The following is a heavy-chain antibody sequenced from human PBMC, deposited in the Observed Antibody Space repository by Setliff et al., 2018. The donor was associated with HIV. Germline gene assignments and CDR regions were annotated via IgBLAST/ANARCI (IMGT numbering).Heavy chain of an antibody. J-gene: IGHJ4*02. D-gene: IGHD1-26*01. Sequence: GGSLRLSCAASGFTFSTYAMSWVRQVPGKGLERVSGISANDGSTFYADSVKGRFTISRDNSKNTVFLQMNSLRAEDTAVYYCAKDRGGGSYFDYWGQGTLVTVSS. CDR1: GFTFSTYA. V-gene: IGHV3-23*01. CDR3: AKDRGGGSYFDY. CDR2: ISANDGST.